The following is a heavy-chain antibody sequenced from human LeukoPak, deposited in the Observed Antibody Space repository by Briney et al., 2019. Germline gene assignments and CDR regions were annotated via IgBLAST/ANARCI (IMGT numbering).Heavy chain of an antibody. CDR2: IYYSGST. CDR3: ARGIRFSYYYDSSGAFDI. J-gene: IGHJ3*02. CDR1: GGSINSDDYY. D-gene: IGHD3-22*01. V-gene: IGHV4-61*08. Sequence: SETLSLTCTVSGGSINSDDYYWSWVRQPPGKGLEWIGYIYYSGSTNYNPSLKSRVTISVDTSKNQFSLKLSSVTAADTAVYYCARGIRFSYYYDSSGAFDIWGQGTMVTVSS.